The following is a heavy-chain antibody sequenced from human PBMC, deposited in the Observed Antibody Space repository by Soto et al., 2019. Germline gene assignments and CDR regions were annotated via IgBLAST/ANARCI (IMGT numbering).Heavy chain of an antibody. V-gene: IGHV5-51*01. CDR2: IYPGDSDT. CDR1: GYSFTGYW. CDR3: ARDSSSSRYDAFDI. J-gene: IGHJ3*02. D-gene: IGHD6-6*01. Sequence: GESLKISCKGSGYSFTGYWIGWVRQMPGKGLEWMGIIYPGDSDTRYSPSFQGQVTISVDKSISTAYLQWSSLKASDTAMYYCARDSSSSRYDAFDIWGQGTMVTVSS.